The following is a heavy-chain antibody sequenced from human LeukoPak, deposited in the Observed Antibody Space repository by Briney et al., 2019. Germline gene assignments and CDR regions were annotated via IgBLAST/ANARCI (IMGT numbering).Heavy chain of an antibody. CDR1: AFTFSNAW. V-gene: IGHV3-15*01. CDR2: IKSKTDGGTT. D-gene: IGHD6-19*01. J-gene: IGHJ4*02. Sequence: GGSPRLSCAASAFTFSNAWMSWVRQVPGKGLEWVGRIKSKTDGGTTDYAAPVKGRFTISRDDSKNTLYLQMNSLKTEDTAVYYCTTSGPLAVARSRPLKKIFDYWGQGTLVTVSS. CDR3: TTSGPLAVARSRPLKKIFDY.